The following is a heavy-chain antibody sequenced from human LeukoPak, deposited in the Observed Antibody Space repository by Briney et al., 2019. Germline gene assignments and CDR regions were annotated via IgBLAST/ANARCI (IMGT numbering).Heavy chain of an antibody. D-gene: IGHD2-2*01. CDR2: IYYTGSA. CDR1: GGSVSGGKDF. CDR3: ARRGIIYSTSFFEY. J-gene: IGHJ4*02. V-gene: IGHV4-39*01. Sequence: SETLSLTCAVSGGSVSGGKDFWGWIRQPPGKGLEWIGNIYYTGSAYYNPSLKSRVTISADTSKNEFSLNLRSVTAADTAVYYCARRGIIYSTSFFEYWGQGKLVTVSS.